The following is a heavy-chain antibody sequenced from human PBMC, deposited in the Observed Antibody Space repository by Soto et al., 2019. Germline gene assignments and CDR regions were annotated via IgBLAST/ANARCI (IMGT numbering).Heavy chain of an antibody. CDR2: INLNDGGT. D-gene: IGHD3-10*01. Sequence: QVQLVQSGTEVKKPGASVKVSCKTSEYSFGDYDLHWVRQAPEQGLEWMGCINLNDGGTNSPRKFQGRLTMTSDKSITTVYMELSRLRSDYTAVYFCVRDAPSHPSSFDPWGPGTLVTVSS. J-gene: IGHJ5*02. V-gene: IGHV1-2*02. CDR3: VRDAPSHPSSFDP. CDR1: EYSFGDYD.